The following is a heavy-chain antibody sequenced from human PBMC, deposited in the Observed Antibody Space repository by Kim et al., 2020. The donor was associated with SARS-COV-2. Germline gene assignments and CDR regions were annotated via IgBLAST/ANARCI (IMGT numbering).Heavy chain of an antibody. V-gene: IGHV4-34*01. CDR3: ARGRIAVAFFDY. CDR2: INHSGST. D-gene: IGHD6-19*01. CDR1: GGSFSGYY. J-gene: IGHJ4*02. Sequence: SETLSLTCAVYGGSFSGYYWSWIRQPPGKGLEWIGEINHSGSTNYNPSLKSRVTISVDTSKNQFSLKLSSVTAADTAVYYCARGRIAVAFFDYWGQGTLVTVSS.